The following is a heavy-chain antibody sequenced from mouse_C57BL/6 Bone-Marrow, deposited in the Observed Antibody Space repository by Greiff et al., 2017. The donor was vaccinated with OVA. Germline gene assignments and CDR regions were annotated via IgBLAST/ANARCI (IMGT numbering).Heavy chain of an antibody. J-gene: IGHJ4*01. Sequence: QVQLQQSGPELVKPGASVKISCKASGYAFSSSWMNWVKQRPGKGLEWIGRIYPGDGDTNSNGKFKGKATLTADKSPSTAYMQLSSLTSEDSAVYFCARWSTVVATEDAMDYWGQGTSVTVSS. CDR3: ARWSTVVATEDAMDY. D-gene: IGHD1-1*01. CDR2: IYPGDGDT. V-gene: IGHV1-82*01. CDR1: GYAFSSSW.